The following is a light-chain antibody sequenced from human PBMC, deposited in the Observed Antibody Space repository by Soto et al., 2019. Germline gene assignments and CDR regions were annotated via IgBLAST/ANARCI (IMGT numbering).Light chain of an antibody. V-gene: IGKV3-20*01. Sequence: EIVLTQSPGTLSLSPGERATLSCRASRSVSSNYLAWYQQRPGQAPRLLIYGASSRATGIPDRLSGSGSGTDFTLTISRLEPEDFAVYYCQQYGSSPRTFGRGTKVDIK. CDR3: QQYGSSPRT. CDR1: RSVSSNY. J-gene: IGKJ1*01. CDR2: GAS.